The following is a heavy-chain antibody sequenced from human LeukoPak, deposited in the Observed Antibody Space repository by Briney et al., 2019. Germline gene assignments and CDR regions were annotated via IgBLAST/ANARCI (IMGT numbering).Heavy chain of an antibody. Sequence: SETLSLTCTVSGGSISSYYWSRIRQPPGRGLEWIGYIYYSGSTNYSPSLKSRVTLSVDTSKNQFSLKLSSVTAADTAVYYCATYGERGFDIWGQGTMVTVSS. CDR2: IYYSGST. CDR3: ATYGERGFDI. V-gene: IGHV4-59*01. CDR1: GGSISSYY. D-gene: IGHD4-17*01. J-gene: IGHJ3*02.